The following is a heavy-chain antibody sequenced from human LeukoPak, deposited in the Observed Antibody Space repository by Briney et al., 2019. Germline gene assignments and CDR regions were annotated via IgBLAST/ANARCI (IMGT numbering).Heavy chain of an antibody. D-gene: IGHD1-26*01. CDR2: ISASAAMT. J-gene: IGHJ4*02. Sequence: EGSLRLSCAASGFTFNNYVMTWVRQAPGKGLEWVSSISASAAMTYYADSVRGRFTVSRDNSNNTLYLQMSSLTAADTAVYYCAKDRSIGTYYTFDHWGQGTLVTVSS. CDR3: AKDRSIGTYYTFDH. V-gene: IGHV3-23*01. CDR1: GFTFNNYV.